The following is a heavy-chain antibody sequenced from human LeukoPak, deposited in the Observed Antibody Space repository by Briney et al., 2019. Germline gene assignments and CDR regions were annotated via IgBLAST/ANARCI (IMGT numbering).Heavy chain of an antibody. CDR2: IYRTGSA. Sequence: PSETLSLTCTISGDSITSDDYYWSWIRQPPGKGLEWIAYIYRTGSAYYNSSLRSRISISVDTSKNRFSLNLTSVTAADTAVYYCARASNDFWSGYFFDSWGQGTLVTVSS. CDR1: GDSITSDDYY. V-gene: IGHV4-30-4*08. J-gene: IGHJ4*02. CDR3: ARASNDFWSGYFFDS. D-gene: IGHD3-3*01.